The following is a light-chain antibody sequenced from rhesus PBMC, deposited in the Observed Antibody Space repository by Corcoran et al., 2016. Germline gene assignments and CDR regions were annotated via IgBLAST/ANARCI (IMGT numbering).Light chain of an antibody. Sequence: DIQMTQSPSSLSASVGDRVTITCRASENVNNYLNWYQQKPGKAPKLLIYKASTLQSGVPSRFSGSGAGTDYTFTISRLQPEDVATYYCQHSYGTPYSFGQGTKVEIK. J-gene: IGKJ2*01. CDR2: KAS. CDR3: QHSYGTPYS. CDR1: ENVNNY. V-gene: IGKV1-74*01.